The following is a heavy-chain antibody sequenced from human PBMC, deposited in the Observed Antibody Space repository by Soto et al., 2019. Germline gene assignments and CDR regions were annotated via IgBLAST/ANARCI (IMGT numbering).Heavy chain of an antibody. D-gene: IGHD3-22*01. CDR1: GYTFTNSG. V-gene: IGHV1-18*01. CDR3: ARDRGPSSGYYPYWFDP. J-gene: IGHJ5*02. Sequence: ASVKVSCKASGYTFTNSGISWVRQAPGQGLEWVGWISTDNGNTNYAQHLQGRVSMTTDTSTSTAYMDLRSLRSDDTAVYYCARDRGPSSGYYPYWFDPWGQGTLVTVSS. CDR2: ISTDNGNT.